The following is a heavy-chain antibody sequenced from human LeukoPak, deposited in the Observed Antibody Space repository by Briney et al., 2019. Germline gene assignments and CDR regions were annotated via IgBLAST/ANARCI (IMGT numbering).Heavy chain of an antibody. CDR3: AKVQNQAPYYYDSSGYHADY. CDR1: GFTFSSYA. D-gene: IGHD3-22*01. J-gene: IGHJ4*02. V-gene: IGHV3-23*01. CDR2: ISGSGGST. Sequence: GGSLRLSCAASGFTFSSYAMSWVRQAPGKGLEWVSAISGSGGSTYYADSVKGRFTISRDNSKNTLYLQMNSLRAEDTAVYYCAKVQNQAPYYYDSSGYHADYWGQGTLVTVSS.